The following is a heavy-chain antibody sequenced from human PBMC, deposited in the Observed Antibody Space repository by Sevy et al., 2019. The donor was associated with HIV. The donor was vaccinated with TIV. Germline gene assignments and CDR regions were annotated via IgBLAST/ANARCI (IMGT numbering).Heavy chain of an antibody. CDR3: AKRGNGWYELDY. Sequence: GGSLRLSCAASGFTVSSNYMSWVRQAPGKGLEWVSVIYSGGTTYYADSVKGRFTISRDHSQNTVFLQMNSLRAEDTAVYYCAKRGNGWYELDYWGRGTLVTVSS. J-gene: IGHJ4*02. V-gene: IGHV3-53*01. D-gene: IGHD6-19*01. CDR1: GFTVSSNY. CDR2: IYSGGTT.